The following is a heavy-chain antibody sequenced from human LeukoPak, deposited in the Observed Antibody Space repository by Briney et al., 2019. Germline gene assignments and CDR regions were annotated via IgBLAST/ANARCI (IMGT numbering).Heavy chain of an antibody. J-gene: IGHJ4*02. V-gene: IGHV4-39*07. CDR1: GGFISSSSYY. D-gene: IGHD3-22*01. CDR3: ARDRTYYYDSSGYLI. CDR2: IYYSGST. Sequence: SETLSLTCTVSGGFISSSSYYWGWIRQPPGKGLEWIGSIYYSGSTYYNPSLKSRVTISVDTSKNQFSLKLSSVTAADTAVYYCARDRTYYYDSSGYLIWGQGTLVTVSS.